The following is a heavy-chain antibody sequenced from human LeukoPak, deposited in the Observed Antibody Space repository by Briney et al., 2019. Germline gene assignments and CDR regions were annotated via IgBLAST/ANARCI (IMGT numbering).Heavy chain of an antibody. D-gene: IGHD1-14*01. CDR2: VHFSGTT. V-gene: IGHV4-59*01. Sequence: SETLSLTCTVSGDSISNSYWSWIRQPPGKGLEWIGYVHFSGTTHYNPSLDSRVTMSIDASKNQFSLSLNSVTAADTAVYFCGRGSPIVNQGGQGILVTVSS. J-gene: IGHJ4*02. CDR3: GRGSPIVNQ. CDR1: GDSISNSY.